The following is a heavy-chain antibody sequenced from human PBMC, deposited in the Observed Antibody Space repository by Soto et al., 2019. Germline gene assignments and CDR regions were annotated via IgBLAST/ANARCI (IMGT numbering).Heavy chain of an antibody. J-gene: IGHJ4*02. CDR1: GYTFTSYD. CDR3: ARRAETNGWNGFGADKYYFDF. CDR2: MNPNTGNS. D-gene: IGHD1-1*01. V-gene: IGHV1-8*01. Sequence: QVQLVQSGAEVRKPGASVKVSCEASGYTFTSYDIYWVRQATGQGLEWMGWMNPNTGNSGYAQKLQGRVTMTSDTSISTAHMELSSLRSEDTAVYSFARRAETNGWNGFGADKYYFDFWGQGTLVTVSS.